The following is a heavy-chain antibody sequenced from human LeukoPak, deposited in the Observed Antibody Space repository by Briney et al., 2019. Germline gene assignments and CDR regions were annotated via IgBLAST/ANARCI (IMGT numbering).Heavy chain of an antibody. Sequence: GESLKISCQGSGYIFPSYWIVWVRQMPGKGLEWLGSIYPSDSDTRYSPSFRGQVTISADKSVSTAYLQWSSLKASDTAMYYCARHFQGRAFDVWGQGTMVTASS. CDR3: ARHFQGRAFDV. J-gene: IGHJ3*01. CDR2: IYPSDSDT. V-gene: IGHV5-51*01. CDR1: GYIFPSYW.